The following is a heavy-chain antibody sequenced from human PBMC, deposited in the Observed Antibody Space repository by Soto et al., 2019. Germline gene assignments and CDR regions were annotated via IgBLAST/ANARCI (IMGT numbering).Heavy chain of an antibody. V-gene: IGHV3-23*01. D-gene: IGHD6-13*01. Sequence: GGSLRLSCAASGFTSNNYAINWVRQSPGKGLEWVSVISGSAGSTYYADSVKGRFTITRDNSKNTLYLQMSSLRAEDTAVYYCAKAGGAAGTVDYFDYWGQGTLVTVSS. CDR1: GFTSNNYA. J-gene: IGHJ4*02. CDR2: ISGSAGST. CDR3: AKAGGAAGTVDYFDY.